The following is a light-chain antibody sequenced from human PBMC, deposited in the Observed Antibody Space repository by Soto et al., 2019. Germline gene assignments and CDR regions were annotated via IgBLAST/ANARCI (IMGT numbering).Light chain of an antibody. CDR2: GNT. CDR3: QSYDSSLSAYV. J-gene: IGLJ1*01. Sequence: QSVLTQPPSVSGAPGQRVTISCTGSSSNIGAGYDVHWYQQLPGTAPKLLIYGNTNRPSGVPDRFSDYKSGTSASLAITGLQAEDEADYYCQSYDSSLSAYVFGTGTKVTVL. CDR1: SSNIGAGYD. V-gene: IGLV1-40*01.